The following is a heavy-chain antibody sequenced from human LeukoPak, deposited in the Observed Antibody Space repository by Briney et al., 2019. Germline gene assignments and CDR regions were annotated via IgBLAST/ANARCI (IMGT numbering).Heavy chain of an antibody. D-gene: IGHD5-12*01. J-gene: IGHJ4*02. CDR2: VDGGGGT. V-gene: IGHV3-23*01. Sequence: PGGSLRLSCAASGFTFSSYAMTWVRQAPGRGLEWVSSVDGGGGTYYADSVKGRFTISRDNSKDTLYLQMNGLRAEDTVVYYCAGQIVANLDYWGQGTLVTVSS. CDR1: GFTFSSYA. CDR3: AGQIVANLDY.